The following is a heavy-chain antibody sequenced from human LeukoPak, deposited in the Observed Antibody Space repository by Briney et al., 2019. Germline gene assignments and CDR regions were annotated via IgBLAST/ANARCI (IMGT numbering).Heavy chain of an antibody. J-gene: IGHJ3*02. CDR3: ARGGFGETNPSDAFDI. CDR2: INHSGST. CDR1: GRSFSGYY. D-gene: IGHD3-10*01. V-gene: IGHV4-34*01. Sequence: SETLSLTCAVYGRSFSGYYWSWIRQPPGKGLEWIGEINHSGSTNYNPSLKSRVTISVDTSKNQFSLKLSSVTAADTAVYYCARGGFGETNPSDAFDIWGQGTMVPVSS.